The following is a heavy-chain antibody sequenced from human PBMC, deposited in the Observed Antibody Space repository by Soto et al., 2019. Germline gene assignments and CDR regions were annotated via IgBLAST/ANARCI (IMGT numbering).Heavy chain of an antibody. CDR2: XYYSGXT. Sequence: XXTLSLTCIVSGGSISNNYWGWIRQPPGKRLEYIGYXYYSGXTHYRRYLKSXXTISVDTXXNQFHLKLNSVTAADTAVYYCARVLGGRNIFDYWGQGTLVTVSS. J-gene: IGHJ4*02. CDR3: ARVLGGRNIFDY. V-gene: IGHV4-59*01. D-gene: IGHD3-16*01. CDR1: GGSISNNY.